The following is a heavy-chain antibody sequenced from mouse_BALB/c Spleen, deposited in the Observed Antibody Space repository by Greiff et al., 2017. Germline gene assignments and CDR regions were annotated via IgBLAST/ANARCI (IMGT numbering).Heavy chain of an antibody. CDR2: ISSGGSYT. V-gene: IGHV5-9-3*01. J-gene: IGHJ2*01. Sequence: EVKLMESGGGLVKPGGSLKLSCAASGFTFSSYAMSWVRQTPEKRLEWVATISSGGSYTYYPDSVKGRFTISRDNAKNTLYLQMSSLRSEDTAMYYCAREDYYFDYWGQGTTLTVSS. CDR3: AREDYYFDY. CDR1: GFTFSSYA.